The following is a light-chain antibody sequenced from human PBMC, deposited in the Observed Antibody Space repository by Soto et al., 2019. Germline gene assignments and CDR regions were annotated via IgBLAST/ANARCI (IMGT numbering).Light chain of an antibody. Sequence: QSALTQPASVSGSPGQSITISCTGTSSDVGGYNYVSWYQQHPGKAPKLMICEVSNRPSGVSNRFSGSKSANTASLTISGLQAEDEADYYCSSYTTSTTRIIFGGGTQLTVL. CDR1: SSDVGGYNY. J-gene: IGLJ2*01. V-gene: IGLV2-14*01. CDR2: EVS. CDR3: SSYTTSTTRII.